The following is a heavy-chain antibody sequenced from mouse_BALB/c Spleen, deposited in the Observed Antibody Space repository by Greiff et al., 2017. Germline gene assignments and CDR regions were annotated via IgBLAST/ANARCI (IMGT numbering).Heavy chain of an antibody. J-gene: IGHJ4*01. CDR2: IDPSDSYT. D-gene: IGHD2-1*01. V-gene: IGHV1S127*01. Sequence: QVQLQQSGAELVKPGASVKMSCKASGYTFTSYWMHWVKQRPGQGLEWIGTIDPSDSYTSYNQKFKGKATLTVDTSSSTAYMQLSSLTSEDSAVYYCTRSGGNYDYAMDYWGQGTSVTVSS. CDR1: GYTFTSYW. CDR3: TRSGGNYDYAMDY.